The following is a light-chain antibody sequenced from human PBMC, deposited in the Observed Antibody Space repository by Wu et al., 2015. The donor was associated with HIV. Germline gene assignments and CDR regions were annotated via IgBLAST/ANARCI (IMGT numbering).Light chain of an antibody. CDR2: DAS. V-gene: IGKV3D-11*02. CDR3: QQRSNWPPMYT. J-gene: IGKJ2*01. Sequence: EIVLTQSPATLSLSPGERATLSCRASQSVSSYLAWYQQKPGQAPRLLIYDASNRATGIPARFSGSGPGTDFTLTISSLEPEDFAVYFCQQRSNWPPMYTFGQGTKIEIK. CDR1: QSVSSY.